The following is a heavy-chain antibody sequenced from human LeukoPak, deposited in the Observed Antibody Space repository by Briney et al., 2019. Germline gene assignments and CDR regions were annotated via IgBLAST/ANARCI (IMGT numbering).Heavy chain of an antibody. J-gene: IGHJ4*02. D-gene: IGHD2-21*01. Sequence: GGSLRLSCVASGFTFSPYTMNWVRQAPGKGLEWVSSVSSRGTYINYADSVKGRFTISRDDSKNSLYLQMNSLRAEDTAVYYCARGGGYCGGDCYGIDYWGQGTLVTVSS. CDR2: VSSRGTYI. V-gene: IGHV3-21*01. CDR1: GFTFSPYT. CDR3: ARGGGYCGGDCYGIDY.